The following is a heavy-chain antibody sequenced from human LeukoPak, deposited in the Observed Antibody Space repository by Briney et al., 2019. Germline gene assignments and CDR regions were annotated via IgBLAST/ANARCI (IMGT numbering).Heavy chain of an antibody. D-gene: IGHD1-26*01. CDR2: ISYDGSNK. J-gene: IGHJ4*02. CDR3: AKYRLSGRYDMVDY. V-gene: IGHV3-30*18. Sequence: GGSLRLSCSASGFTFSSYGMHWVRQAPGKGLEWVAVISYDGSNKYYADSVKGRFTISRDNSKNTLYLQMNSLRAEDTTVYYCAKYRLSGRYDMVDYWGQGTLVTVSS. CDR1: GFTFSSYG.